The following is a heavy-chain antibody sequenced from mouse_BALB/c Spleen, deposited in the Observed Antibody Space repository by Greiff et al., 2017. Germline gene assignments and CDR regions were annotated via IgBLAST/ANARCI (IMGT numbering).Heavy chain of an antibody. CDR1: GYTFTSYW. Sequence: QVQLQQPGAELVKPGAPVKLSCKASGYTFTSYWMNWVKQRPGRGLEWIGRIDPSDSETHYNQKFKDKATLTVDKSSSTAYIQLSSLTSEDSAVYYCARSYYYGSSYRAMDYWGQGTSVTVSS. CDR3: ARSYYYGSSYRAMDY. CDR2: IDPSDSET. J-gene: IGHJ4*01. V-gene: IGHV1-69*02. D-gene: IGHD1-1*01.